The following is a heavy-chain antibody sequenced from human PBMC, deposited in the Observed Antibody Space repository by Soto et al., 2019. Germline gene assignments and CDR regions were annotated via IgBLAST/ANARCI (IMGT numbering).Heavy chain of an antibody. CDR3: VGSFGYSYGYYYFDY. CDR2: IIPIFGTA. J-gene: IGHJ4*02. D-gene: IGHD5-18*01. V-gene: IGHV1-69*06. CDR1: GGTFSSYA. Sequence: GASVKVSCKASGGTFSSYAISWVRQAPGQGLEWMGGIIPIFGTANYAQKFQGRVTITADKSTSTAYMELSSLRSEDTAVYYRVGSFGYSYGYYYFDYWGQGTLVTVSS.